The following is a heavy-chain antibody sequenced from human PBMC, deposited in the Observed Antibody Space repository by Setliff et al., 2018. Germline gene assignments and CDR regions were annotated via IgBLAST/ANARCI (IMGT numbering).Heavy chain of an antibody. CDR3: ARGPPDFVVVPAAAKFDY. Sequence: ASVKVSCKTSGYSFTNYGINWVRQAPGQELEWMGWNSVYAREFQGRVTMTIDTPTSTAYMELRSLRSDDTAVYYCARGPPDFVVVPAAAKFDYWGPGTLVTVSS. CDR2: NSV. D-gene: IGHD2-2*01. CDR1: GYSFTNYG. J-gene: IGHJ4*02. V-gene: IGHV1-18*01.